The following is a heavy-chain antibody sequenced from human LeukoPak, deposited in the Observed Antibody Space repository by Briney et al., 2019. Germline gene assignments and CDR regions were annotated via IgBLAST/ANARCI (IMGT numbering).Heavy chain of an antibody. V-gene: IGHV3-7*03. CDR2: IKQDGSEK. D-gene: IGHD3-16*01. CDR1: GFTFSSYW. J-gene: IGHJ4*02. CDR3: ARGGGPRPSLWGNNYAYFDY. Sequence: GGSLRLSCAASGFTFSSYWMSWVRQAPGKGLEWVANIKQDGSEKYYVDSVKGRFTISRDNAKNSLYLQMNSLRAEDTAVYYCARGGGPRPSLWGNNYAYFDYWGQGTLVTVSS.